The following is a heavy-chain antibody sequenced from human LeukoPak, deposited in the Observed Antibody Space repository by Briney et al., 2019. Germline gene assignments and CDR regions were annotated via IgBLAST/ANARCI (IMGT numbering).Heavy chain of an antibody. V-gene: IGHV5-10-1*01. CDR1: GYSFTSYW. D-gene: IGHD3-9*01. J-gene: IGHJ5*02. Sequence: GESLKISCKGSGYSFTSYWISWVRQMPGKGLEWMGRIDPSDSYTNYSPSFQGHVTISADKSISTAYLQWSSLKASGTAMYYCARHPHPLRYFAGWSDPWGQGTLVTVSS. CDR3: ARHPHPLRYFAGWSDP. CDR2: IDPSDSYT.